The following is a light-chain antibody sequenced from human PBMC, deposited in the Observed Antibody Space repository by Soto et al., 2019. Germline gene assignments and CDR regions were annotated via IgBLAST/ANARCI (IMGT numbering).Light chain of an antibody. CDR1: QSVRIY. CDR3: QQRSTWPLT. Sequence: EIVLTQSPATLSLSPGERATLSCRASQSVRIYLAWYQQKPGQAPRLLIYDATNRATCIPARFSGGGSGTDFTLTISSLEPEDFAVYYCQQRSTWPLTFGGGTKVEIK. J-gene: IGKJ4*01. V-gene: IGKV3-11*01. CDR2: DAT.